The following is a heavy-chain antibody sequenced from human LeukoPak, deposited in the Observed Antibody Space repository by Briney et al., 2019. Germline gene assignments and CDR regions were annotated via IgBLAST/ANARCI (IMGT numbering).Heavy chain of an antibody. V-gene: IGHV3-33*01. CDR2: IWYDGSNK. Sequence: AGGSLRLSCAASGFTFSSYGMHWVRQAPGKGLEWVAVIWYDGSNKYYADSVKGRFTISRDNSKNTLYLQMNSLRAEDTAVYYCARDGAVGSSGPGDYWGQGTLVTVSS. J-gene: IGHJ4*02. CDR1: GFTFSSYG. D-gene: IGHD3-3*01. CDR3: ARDGAVGSSGPGDY.